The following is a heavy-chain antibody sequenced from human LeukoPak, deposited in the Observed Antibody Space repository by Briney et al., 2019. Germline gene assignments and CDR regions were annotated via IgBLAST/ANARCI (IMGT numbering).Heavy chain of an antibody. Sequence: SETLSLTCTVSGGSISNYYWSWIRQPPGKGLEWIGYIYYSGSTNYNPSLEGRVTISVDTSKNQFSLKLSSVTAADTAVYYCAHTHYCSSTSCRPFDAFDIWGQGTMVTVSS. CDR3: AHTHYCSSTSCRPFDAFDI. D-gene: IGHD2-2*01. CDR1: GGSISNYY. V-gene: IGHV4-59*01. J-gene: IGHJ3*02. CDR2: IYYSGST.